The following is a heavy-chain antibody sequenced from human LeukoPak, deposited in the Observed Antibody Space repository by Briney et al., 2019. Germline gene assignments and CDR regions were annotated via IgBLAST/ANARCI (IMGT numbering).Heavy chain of an antibody. V-gene: IGHV1-18*01. Sequence: ASVKVSCKASGYTFTSYGISWVRQGPGQGLEWMGWIRAYNGNTNYAQKLHGRVTMTTDTSTRTAYMELTSLRSDDTAVYYWARVGGYYPSHWYFDLWGRGTLVTVSS. CDR2: IRAYNGNT. CDR3: ARVGGYYPSHWYFDL. J-gene: IGHJ2*01. CDR1: GYTFTSYG. D-gene: IGHD3-22*01.